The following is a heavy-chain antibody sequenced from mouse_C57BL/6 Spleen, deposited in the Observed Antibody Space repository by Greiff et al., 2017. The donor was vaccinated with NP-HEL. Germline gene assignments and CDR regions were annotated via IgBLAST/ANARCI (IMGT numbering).Heavy chain of an antibody. CDR1: GFTFSDYG. CDR2: ISSGSSTI. V-gene: IGHV5-17*01. CDR3: ARNGDLLLKDFDY. Sequence: EVKLMESGGGLVKPGGSLKLSCAASGFTFSDYGMHWVRQAPEKGLEWVAYISSGSSTIYYADTVKGRFTISRDNAKNTLFLQMTSLRSEDTAMYYCARNGDLLLKDFDYWGQGTTLTVSS. J-gene: IGHJ2*01. D-gene: IGHD1-1*01.